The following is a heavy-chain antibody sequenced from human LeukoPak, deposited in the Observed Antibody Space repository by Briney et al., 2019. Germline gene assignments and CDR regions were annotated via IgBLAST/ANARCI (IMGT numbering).Heavy chain of an antibody. V-gene: IGHV1-69*04. Sequence: SVKVSCKASGGTFSSYAITWVRQAPGQGLEWMGRIIPILGIADYAQKFQGRVTIIADKSTSTAYMELSSLRSEDTAVYYCARDLYSGHEGNAFDIWGQGTMVTVSS. CDR2: IIPILGIA. J-gene: IGHJ3*02. D-gene: IGHD5-12*01. CDR3: ARDLYSGHEGNAFDI. CDR1: GGTFSSYA.